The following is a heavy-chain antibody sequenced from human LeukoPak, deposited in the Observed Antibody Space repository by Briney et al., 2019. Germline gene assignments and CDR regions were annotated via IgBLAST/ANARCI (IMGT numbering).Heavy chain of an antibody. D-gene: IGHD4-17*01. CDR3: ARQLSKGYGDYGPFDP. V-gene: IGHV5-51*01. CDR1: GYSFTSYW. J-gene: IGHJ5*02. CDR2: IYPGDSDT. Sequence: GESLKISCKGSGYSFTSYWIGWVRQMPGKGLEWMGIIYPGDSDTRYSPSFQGQVTISADKSISTAYLQWSSLKASDTAMYYCARQLSKGYGDYGPFDPWGQGTLVTVSS.